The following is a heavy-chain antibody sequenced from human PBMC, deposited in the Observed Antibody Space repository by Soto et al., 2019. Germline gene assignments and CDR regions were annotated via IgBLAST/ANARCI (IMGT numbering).Heavy chain of an antibody. CDR1: GGSISSYY. D-gene: IGHD6-19*01. CDR3: ARIHWAQSSLDY. CDR2: IYYSGST. Sequence: PSETLSLTCTVSGGSISSYYWSWIRQPPGKGLEWIGYIYYSGSTNYNPSLKSRVTISVDTSKNQFSLKLSSVTAADTAFYYCARIHWAQSSLDYWGRGILVTVSS. J-gene: IGHJ4*02. V-gene: IGHV4-59*01.